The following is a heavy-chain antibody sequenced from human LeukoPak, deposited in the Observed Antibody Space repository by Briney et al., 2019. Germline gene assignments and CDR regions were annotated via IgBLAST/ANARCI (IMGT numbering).Heavy chain of an antibody. CDR3: ARGPEDYYYGMDV. CDR1: GGSLRSSYYY. V-gene: IGHV4-39*01. CDR2: IYDSGST. Sequence: SETLSLTCTVSGGSLRSSYYYWGWIRQPPGKGLEWIGSIYDSGSTYYNPSLKSRVTISVDTSKNQFSLQLNSVTPEDTAVYYCARGPEDYYYGMDVWGQGTTVTVSS. J-gene: IGHJ6*02.